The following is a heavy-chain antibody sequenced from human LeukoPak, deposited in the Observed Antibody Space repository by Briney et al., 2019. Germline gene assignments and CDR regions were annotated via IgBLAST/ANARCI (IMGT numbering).Heavy chain of an antibody. CDR3: AGDRLDAFDI. CDR2: IYHSGST. D-gene: IGHD5-12*01. J-gene: IGHJ3*02. V-gene: IGHV4-30-2*01. Sequence: SETLSLTCTVSGGSISSGGYYWSWIRQPPGKGLEWIGYIYHSGSTYYNPSLKSRVTISVDRSKNQFSLKLSSVTAADTAVYYCAGDRLDAFDIWGQGTMVTVSS. CDR1: GGSISSGGYY.